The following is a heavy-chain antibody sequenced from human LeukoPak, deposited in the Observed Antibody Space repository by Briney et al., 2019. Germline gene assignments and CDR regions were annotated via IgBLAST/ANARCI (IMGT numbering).Heavy chain of an antibody. Sequence: SETLFLTCTVPGGSISSYYWSWIRQPPGKVLEWIGYIYYSGSTNYNPSLKSRVTISVDTSKNQFSLKLSSVTAAVTAVYYCARYVWGSYPTFEDYWGQGTLVTVSS. D-gene: IGHD3-16*02. J-gene: IGHJ4*02. V-gene: IGHV4-59*01. CDR3: ARYVWGSYPTFEDY. CDR2: IYYSGST. CDR1: GGSISSYY.